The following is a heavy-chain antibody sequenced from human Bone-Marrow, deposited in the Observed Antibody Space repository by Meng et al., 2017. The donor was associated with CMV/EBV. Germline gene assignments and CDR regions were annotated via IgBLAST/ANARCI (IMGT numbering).Heavy chain of an antibody. CDR2: ISTYNGNT. CDR1: GGTFSSYT. D-gene: IGHD4-23*01. V-gene: IGHV1-18*01. Sequence: ASVKVSCKASGGTFSSYTISWVRQAPGQGLEWMGWISTYNGNTNCAQKLQGRVTMTTDTFTNTAYMELRSLRSDDTALYYCARQNTVVTPFDYWGQGTLVTVSS. J-gene: IGHJ4*02. CDR3: ARQNTVVTPFDY.